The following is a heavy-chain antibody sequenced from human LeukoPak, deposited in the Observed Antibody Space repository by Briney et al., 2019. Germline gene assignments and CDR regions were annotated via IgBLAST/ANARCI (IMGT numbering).Heavy chain of an antibody. Sequence: SETLSLTCAVSGYSINSGYYWGWIRQPPGKGLEWIGSIYHSGSTYYNPSLKSRVTISVDTSKNQFSLKLSSVTAADTAVYYCARAVGGYCGGDCPDIWGQGTMVTASS. J-gene: IGHJ3*02. V-gene: IGHV4-38-2*01. CDR3: ARAVGGYCGGDCPDI. D-gene: IGHD2-21*02. CDR1: GYSINSGYY. CDR2: IYHSGST.